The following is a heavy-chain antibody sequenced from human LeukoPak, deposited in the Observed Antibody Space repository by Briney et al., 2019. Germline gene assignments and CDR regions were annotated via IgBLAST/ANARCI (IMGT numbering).Heavy chain of an antibody. D-gene: IGHD3-22*01. V-gene: IGHV4-59*08. CDR3: ARHYPYYYDSSGYYSPWFDY. J-gene: IGHJ4*02. Sequence: SETLSLTCTDSGGSISSYYWSWIRQPPGKGLEWIGYIYYSGSTNYNPSLKSRVTISVDTSKNQFSLKLSSVTAADTAVYYCARHYPYYYDSSGYYSPWFDYWGQGTLVTVSS. CDR1: GGSISSYY. CDR2: IYYSGST.